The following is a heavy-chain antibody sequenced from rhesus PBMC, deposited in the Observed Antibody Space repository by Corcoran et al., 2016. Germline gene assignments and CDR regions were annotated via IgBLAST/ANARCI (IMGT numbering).Heavy chain of an antibody. CDR3: ARGALGYSGYSTFDY. Sequence: QVQLQESGPGLVKPSETLSLTCAVSGYSISSGYGWSWIRQPPGKGLEWIGYIGGSSGGTNDSPTLKSRVTISKATSKNQFSLKLNSVTAADTAVYYCARGALGYSGYSTFDYWGQGILVTVSS. CDR2: IGGSSGGT. D-gene: IGHD5-42*01. V-gene: IGHV4-127*01. CDR1: GYSISSGYG. J-gene: IGHJ4*01.